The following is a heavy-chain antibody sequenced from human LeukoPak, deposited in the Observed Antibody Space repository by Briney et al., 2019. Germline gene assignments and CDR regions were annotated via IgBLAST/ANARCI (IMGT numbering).Heavy chain of an antibody. D-gene: IGHD3-22*01. CDR2: IYHSGST. V-gene: IGHV4-38-2*01. J-gene: IGHJ4*02. CDR3: ASLVVTGPFDY. CDR1: GYSLNTGYY. Sequence: SETLSLTCAVSGYSLNTGYYWGWIRPPPGKGLEWIGSIYHSGSTYYNPSLKSRVTISVDTSKNQFSLKLSSVTAADTAVYYCASLVVTGPFDYWGQGTLVTVSS.